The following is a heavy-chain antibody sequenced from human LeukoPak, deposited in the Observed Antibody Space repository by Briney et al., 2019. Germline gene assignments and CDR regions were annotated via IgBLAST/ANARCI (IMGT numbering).Heavy chain of an antibody. J-gene: IGHJ4*02. CDR1: ADSISTYY. V-gene: IGHV4-59*01. CDR2: IYFSGST. D-gene: IGHD1-26*01. CDR3: ATTPLWVGIGYYFDY. Sequence: TPSESLSLTCTVSADSISTYYFSWIRQPPGKGLEWIGYIYFSGSTNYNPSLKSRVTISVDTSKNQFSLNLSSVTAADTAVYYCATTPLWVGIGYYFDYWGQGTLVTVSS.